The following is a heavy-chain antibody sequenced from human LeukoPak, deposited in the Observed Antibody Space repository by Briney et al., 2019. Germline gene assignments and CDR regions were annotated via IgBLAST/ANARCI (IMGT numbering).Heavy chain of an antibody. D-gene: IGHD3-10*01. CDR1: GGSISSYY. CDR3: ARVRGGSDYYYYYMDV. J-gene: IGHJ6*03. CDR2: IYYSGST. Sequence: SETLSLTCTVSGGSISSYYWSWIRQPPGKGLDWIGYIYYSGSTNYNPSLKSRVTISVDTSKNQFSLKLSSVTAADTAVYYCARVRGGSDYYYYYMDVWGKGTTVTVSS. V-gene: IGHV4-59*01.